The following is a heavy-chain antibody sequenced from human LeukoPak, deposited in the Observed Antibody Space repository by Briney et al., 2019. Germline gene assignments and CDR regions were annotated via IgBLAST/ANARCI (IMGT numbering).Heavy chain of an antibody. CDR2: IYFGDSDT. CDR1: GNNYW. Sequence: GESVKISCKASGNNYWIAWVRQMPGKGLEWLGIIYFGDSDTRYSPSFQGRLTISLDKSISTAYLQLSSLKASDTAIYFCGRHSYGLDYWGQGTLVTVSS. V-gene: IGHV5-51*01. CDR3: GRHSYGLDY. D-gene: IGHD2-8*01. J-gene: IGHJ4*02.